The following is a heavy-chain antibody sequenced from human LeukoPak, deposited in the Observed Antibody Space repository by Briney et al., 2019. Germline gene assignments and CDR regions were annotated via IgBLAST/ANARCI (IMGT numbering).Heavy chain of an antibody. J-gene: IGHJ4*02. CDR3: ARVGFGGYSYGYVDF. D-gene: IGHD5-18*01. Sequence: SETLSLTCTVSGGSISSSSFYWGWIRQPSGKGLEWIGTIFYSGSTYYNPSLKSRVTMSVDTSKNQFSLRLSPVTAADTAVYYCARVGFGGYSYGYVDFWGQGTQVTVSS. V-gene: IGHV4-39*01. CDR1: GGSISSSSFY. CDR2: IFYSGST.